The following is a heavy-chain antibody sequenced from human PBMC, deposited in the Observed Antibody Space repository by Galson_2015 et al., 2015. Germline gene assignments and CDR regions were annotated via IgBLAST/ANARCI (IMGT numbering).Heavy chain of an antibody. Sequence: SLRLSCAASGFTFSDYAMNWVRQTPGKGLEWVSAISTGGTTYYADSVKGRFSISRDNSKSMLYLQMNSLRAEETAVYYCAKDHEWASEVVGIHVVADYRYMDGWGRGSAVIVSS. V-gene: IGHV3-23*01. D-gene: IGHD1-14*01. J-gene: IGHJ6*03. CDR3: AKDHEWASEVVGIHVVADYRYMDG. CDR2: ISTGGTT. CDR1: GFTFSDYA.